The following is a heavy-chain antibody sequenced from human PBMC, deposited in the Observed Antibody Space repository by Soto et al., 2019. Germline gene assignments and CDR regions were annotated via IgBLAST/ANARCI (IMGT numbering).Heavy chain of an antibody. D-gene: IGHD2-8*01. Sequence: QVQLQESGPGLVKPSQTLSLTCTVSGGSISSGGYYWSWIRQHPGKGLEWIGYIYYSGSTYYNPSLKSRVTIPVDTSKNQFSLKLSSVTAADTAVYYCARDSVGYCTNGVCFGIDYWGQGTLVTVSS. CDR1: GGSISSGGYY. CDR3: ARDSVGYCTNGVCFGIDY. CDR2: IYYSGST. J-gene: IGHJ4*02. V-gene: IGHV4-31*03.